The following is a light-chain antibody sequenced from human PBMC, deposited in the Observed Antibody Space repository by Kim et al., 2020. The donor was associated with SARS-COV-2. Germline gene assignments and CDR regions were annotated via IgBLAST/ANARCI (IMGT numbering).Light chain of an antibody. CDR3: AAWDDSLNGWV. Sequence: GQRVTISCSGRSANIGSNNVNWYHHLPGTAPKLLIYSNNQRPSGVPDRFSGSKSDTSASLAISGLQSEDEADYYCAAWDDSLNGWVFGGGTQLTVL. CDR1: SANIGSNN. J-gene: IGLJ3*02. CDR2: SNN. V-gene: IGLV1-44*01.